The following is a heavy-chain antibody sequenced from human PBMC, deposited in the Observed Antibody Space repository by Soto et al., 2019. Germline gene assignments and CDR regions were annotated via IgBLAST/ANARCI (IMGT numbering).Heavy chain of an antibody. D-gene: IGHD1-20*01. CDR1: GGSISSHY. CDR3: ARGMYITTSGASDY. CDR2: IYYSGST. J-gene: IGHJ4*02. V-gene: IGHV4-59*11. Sequence: SETLSLTCTVSGGSISSHYWSWIRQPPGKGLEWLGYIYYSGSTNYNPSLKSRVTISVDTSKNQFSLKLSSVTAADTAVYYCARGMYITTSGASDYWGKGTLATSPQ.